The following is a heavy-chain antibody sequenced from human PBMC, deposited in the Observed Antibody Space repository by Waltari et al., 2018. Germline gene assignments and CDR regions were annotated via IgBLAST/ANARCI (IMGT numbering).Heavy chain of an antibody. D-gene: IGHD6-13*01. CDR2: INPNSGGT. CDR1: GYTFTGYY. V-gene: IGHV1-2*06. J-gene: IGHJ5*02. Sequence: QVQLVQSGAEVKKPGASVKVSCKASGYTFTGYYLHWVRPAPGQGLEWMGRINPNSGGTNYAQKFQGRVTMTRDTSISTAYMELSRLRSDDTAVYYCARESSSWPNLGFDPWGQGTLVTVSS. CDR3: ARESSSWPNLGFDP.